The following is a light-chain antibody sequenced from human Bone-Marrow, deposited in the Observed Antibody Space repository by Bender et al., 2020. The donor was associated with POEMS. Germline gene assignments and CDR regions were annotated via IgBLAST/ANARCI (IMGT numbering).Light chain of an antibody. Sequence: QSALTQPASVSGSPGQSITISCSGTSSDVGGYNCVSWYQHHPGEAPKVLIYEVSSRPPGVPNRFSGSKSGNTASLTISGLQAEDEADYYCSSYTSSSTVFGGGTKLTVL. CDR2: EVS. CDR3: SSYTSSSTV. V-gene: IGLV2-14*01. CDR1: SSDVGGYNC. J-gene: IGLJ2*01.